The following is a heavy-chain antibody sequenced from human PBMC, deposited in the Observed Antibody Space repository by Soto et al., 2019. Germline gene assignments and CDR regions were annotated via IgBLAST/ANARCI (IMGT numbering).Heavy chain of an antibody. CDR2: IYYSGST. CDR3: ARHLFLYYYDSSGYYLRDAFDI. D-gene: IGHD3-22*01. Sequence: SETLSLTCTVSGGSISSYYWSWIRQPPGKGLEWIGYIYYSGSTNYNPSLKSRVTISVDTSKNQFSLKLSSVTAADTAVYYCARHLFLYYYDSSGYYLRDAFDIWGQGTTVTVS. CDR1: GGSISSYY. J-gene: IGHJ3*02. V-gene: IGHV4-59*08.